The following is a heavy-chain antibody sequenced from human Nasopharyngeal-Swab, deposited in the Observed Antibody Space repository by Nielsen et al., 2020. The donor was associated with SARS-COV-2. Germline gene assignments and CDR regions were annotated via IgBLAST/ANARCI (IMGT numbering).Heavy chain of an antibody. CDR1: GFTFSSYV. Sequence: GESLKISCAASGFTFSSYVMSWVRQAPGKGLEWVSAISGSGGSTYYAESVKGRFTISRDNSKNTLYLQMNSLRAEDTAVYYCAKDDRRSQWLVDYYYGMDVWGQGTTVTVSS. CDR3: AKDDRRSQWLVDYYYGMDV. D-gene: IGHD6-19*01. J-gene: IGHJ6*02. V-gene: IGHV3-23*01. CDR2: ISGSGGST.